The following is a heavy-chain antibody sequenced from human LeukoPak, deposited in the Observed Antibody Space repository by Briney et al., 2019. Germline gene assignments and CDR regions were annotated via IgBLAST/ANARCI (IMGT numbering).Heavy chain of an antibody. J-gene: IGHJ6*02. CDR3: ASSSLGVWSGYDGIDV. V-gene: IGHV4-34*12. CDR1: GGSLSSYY. CDR2: IIHRGRT. D-gene: IGHD3-3*01. Sequence: PSHSLSLTRAVYGGSLSSYYSSWVSQPPGKGMEWVGEIIHRGRTKYNPSLKSRVNISVDPIKNQPSLKLSSVPAADPAVYFCASSSLGVWSGYDGIDVWGQGTTVSVSS.